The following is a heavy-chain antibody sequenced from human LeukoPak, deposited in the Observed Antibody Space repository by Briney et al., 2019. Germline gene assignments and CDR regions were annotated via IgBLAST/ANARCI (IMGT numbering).Heavy chain of an antibody. Sequence: PSETLSVTCTVSGGSISSYYWTWIRQPAGKGLEWIGRIYTSGSTNYNPSLKSRVTMSVDTSKNQFSLKLSSVTAADTAVYYCARVIAASSFLEYWGQGTLVTVSS. CDR3: ARVIAASSFLEY. D-gene: IGHD6-13*01. J-gene: IGHJ4*02. CDR2: IYTSGST. V-gene: IGHV4-4*07. CDR1: GGSISSYY.